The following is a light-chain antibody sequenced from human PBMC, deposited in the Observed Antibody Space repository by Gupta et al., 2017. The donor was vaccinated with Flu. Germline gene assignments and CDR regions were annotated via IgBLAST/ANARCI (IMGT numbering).Light chain of an antibody. J-gene: IGLJ3*02. CDR2: QDS. CDR3: QAWDNSAWV. Sequence: CSENRLGDNFPSWYRQRPGQSPVLILYQDSKRPSGISERVSGSNSGSTATLTISGTQAMDEADYYCQAWDNSAWVFGGRTRLTVL. V-gene: IGLV3-1*01. CDR1: RLGDNF.